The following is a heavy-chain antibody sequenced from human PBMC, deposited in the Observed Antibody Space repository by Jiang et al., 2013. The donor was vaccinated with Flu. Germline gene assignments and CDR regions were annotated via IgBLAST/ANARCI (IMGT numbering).Heavy chain of an antibody. CDR3: ARDNVVVPASEPHYFDY. V-gene: IGHV1-69*04. J-gene: IGHJ4*02. CDR1: GGTFSSYA. D-gene: IGHD2-2*01. Sequence: GAEVKKPGSSVKVSCKASGGTFSSYAISWVRQAPGQGLEWMGRIIPILGIANYAQKFQGRVTITADKSTSTAYMELSGLRSEDTAVYYCARDNVVVPASEPHYFDYWGQGTLVTVSS. CDR2: IIPILGIA.